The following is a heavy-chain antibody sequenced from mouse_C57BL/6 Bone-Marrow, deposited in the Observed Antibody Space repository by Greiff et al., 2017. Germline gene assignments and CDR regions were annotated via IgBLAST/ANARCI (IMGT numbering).Heavy chain of an antibody. Sequence: QVQLKESGAELVKPGASVKISCKASGYAFSSYWMNWVKQRPGKGLEWIGQIYPGDGDTNYNGKFKGKATLTADKSSSTAYMQLSSLTSEDSAVYFCARLATTVVAPFAYWGQGTLVTVSA. D-gene: IGHD1-1*01. J-gene: IGHJ3*01. CDR1: GYAFSSYW. V-gene: IGHV1-80*01. CDR2: IYPGDGDT. CDR3: ARLATTVVAPFAY.